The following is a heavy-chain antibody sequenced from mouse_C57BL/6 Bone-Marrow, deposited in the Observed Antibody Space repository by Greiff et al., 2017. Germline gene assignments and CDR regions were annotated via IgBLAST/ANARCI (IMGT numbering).Heavy chain of an antibody. Sequence: EVTLMESGGGLVQPGGSLKLSCAASGFTFSDYGMAWVRQAPRKGPEWVAFISNLAYSIYYADTVTGRFTISRENAKNTLYLEMSSLRSEDTAMYYCARRGPAMDYWGQGTSVTVSS. CDR1: GFTFSDYG. J-gene: IGHJ4*01. CDR2: ISNLAYSI. V-gene: IGHV5-15*01. D-gene: IGHD3-3*01. CDR3: ARRGPAMDY.